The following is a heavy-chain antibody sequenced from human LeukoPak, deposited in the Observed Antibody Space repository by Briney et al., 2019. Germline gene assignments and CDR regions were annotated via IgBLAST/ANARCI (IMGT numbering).Heavy chain of an antibody. J-gene: IGHJ6*02. V-gene: IGHV4-59*08. CDR2: IYYSGST. CDR1: SGSISSYY. CDR3: ASGTYYYDSTGLKYYYYNMDV. D-gene: IGHD3-22*01. Sequence: PSETLSLTCTVSSGSISSYYWSWIRQPPGKGLEWIGYIYYSGSTNYNPSLKSRVTISVDTSKNQLSLKLSSVTAADTAVYYCASGTYYYDSTGLKYYYYNMDVWGQGTTVTVSS.